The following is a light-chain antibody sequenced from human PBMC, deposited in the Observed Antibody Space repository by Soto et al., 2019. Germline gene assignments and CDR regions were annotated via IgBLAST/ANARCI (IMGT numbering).Light chain of an antibody. CDR3: HHYYITPPT. Sequence: DIVMTQSPDSLAVSLGERATINCKSSQSVLYSSNNKNYLAWYQQKPGQPPKLLIYWASTRKSGVPDRFSGSGSGTDFTLTISSLQAEDVADYYCHHYYITPPTFGQGTKLEIK. V-gene: IGKV4-1*01. CDR1: QSVLYSSNNKNY. J-gene: IGKJ2*01. CDR2: WAS.